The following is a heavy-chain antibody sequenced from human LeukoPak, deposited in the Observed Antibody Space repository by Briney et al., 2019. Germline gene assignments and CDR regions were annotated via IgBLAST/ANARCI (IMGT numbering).Heavy chain of an antibody. V-gene: IGHV1-2*02. Sequence: ASVKDSCKASGYTFTGYYMHWVRQAPGQGLEWMGWINPNSGGTNYAQKFQGRVTMTRDTSISTAYMELSRLRSDDTAVYYCARDRYCSSNSCFGNLFDYWGQGSLVTVSS. CDR2: INPNSGGT. CDR3: ARDRYCSSNSCFGNLFDY. J-gene: IGHJ4*02. D-gene: IGHD2-2*01. CDR1: GYTFTGYY.